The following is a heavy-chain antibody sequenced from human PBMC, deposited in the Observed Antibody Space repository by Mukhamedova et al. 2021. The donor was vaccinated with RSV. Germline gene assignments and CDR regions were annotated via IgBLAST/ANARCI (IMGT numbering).Heavy chain of an antibody. J-gene: IGHJ3*01. CDR3: ARNWGYAFDF. CDR2: VSLWGTT. V-gene: IGHV4-4*02. D-gene: IGHD7-27*01. Sequence: VRQAPGKGLEWIGEVSLWGTTTYNPSLKSRVTMSVDKSKSQFSLRLTSVTAVDTAVYYCARNWGYAFDFWGQGTVVTVSS.